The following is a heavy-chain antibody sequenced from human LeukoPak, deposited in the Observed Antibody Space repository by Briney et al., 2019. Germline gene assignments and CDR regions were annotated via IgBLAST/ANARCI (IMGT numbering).Heavy chain of an antibody. J-gene: IGHJ4*02. Sequence: SETLSLTCTVSGGSISSSSYYWGWIRQPPGKGLEWIGSIYYSGSTYYNPSLKSRVTISVDTSKNQFSLKLSSVTAADTAVYYCARTVSARFGELAGWGQGTLVTVSS. CDR2: IYYSGST. D-gene: IGHD3-10*01. CDR3: ARTVSARFGELAG. CDR1: GGSISSSSYY. V-gene: IGHV4-39*01.